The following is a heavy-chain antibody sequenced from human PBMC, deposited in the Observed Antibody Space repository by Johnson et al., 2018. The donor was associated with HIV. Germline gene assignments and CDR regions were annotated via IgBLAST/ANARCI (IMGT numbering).Heavy chain of an antibody. CDR2: ISYDGSNK. CDR3: ARVTMIVVVMQAFDI. J-gene: IGHJ3*02. Sequence: QVQLVESGGGLVKPGGSLRLSCAASGFTFSSYAMHWVRPAPGKGLEWVAVISYDGSNKYYADYVKGRFTISRDNSKNTLYLQMTSLRGEDTAVYYCARVTMIVVVMQAFDIWGQGTMVTVSS. D-gene: IGHD3-22*01. V-gene: IGHV3-30-3*01. CDR1: GFTFSSYA.